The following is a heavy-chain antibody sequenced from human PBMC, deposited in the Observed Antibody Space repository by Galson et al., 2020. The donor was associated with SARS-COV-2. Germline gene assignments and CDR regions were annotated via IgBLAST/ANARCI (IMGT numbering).Heavy chain of an antibody. CDR3: ARVRTTMIVGVITSDAFDI. V-gene: IGHV4-31*03. CDR1: GGSISSGGYY. D-gene: IGHD3-22*01. Sequence: ETSETLSLTCTVSGGSISSGGYYWSWIRQHPGKGLEWIGYIYYSGSTYYNPSLKSRVTISVDTSKNQFSLKLSSVTAADTAVYYCARVRTTMIVGVITSDAFDIWGQGTMVTVSS. J-gene: IGHJ3*02. CDR2: IYYSGST.